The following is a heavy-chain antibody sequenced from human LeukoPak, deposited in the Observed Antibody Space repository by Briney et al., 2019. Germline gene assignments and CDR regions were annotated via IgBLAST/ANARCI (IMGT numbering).Heavy chain of an antibody. D-gene: IGHD3-10*01. CDR2: ISGSGGST. V-gene: IGHV3-23*01. J-gene: IGHJ4*02. CDR3: AKDPRVRGVIITVFYFDY. Sequence: PGGSLGPSCAASGFTFSSYAMSWVRQAPGKGLEWVSAISGSGGSTYYADSVKGRFTISRDNSKNTLYLQMNSLRAEDTAVYYCAKDPRVRGVIITVFYFDYWGQGTLVTASS. CDR1: GFTFSSYA.